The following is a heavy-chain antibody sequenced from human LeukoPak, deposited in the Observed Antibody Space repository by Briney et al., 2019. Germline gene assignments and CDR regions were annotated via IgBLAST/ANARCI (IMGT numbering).Heavy chain of an antibody. CDR1: GFTFSRYW. V-gene: IGHV3-7*01. Sequence: GGSLRLSCAASGFTFSRYWMSWVRQAPGKGLEWVANIKQDGSEKNYVDSVKGRFTISRDNAKNSLYLQMNSLRAEDTAVYYCARVLPVIPASSFDFWGQGTLVTVSS. J-gene: IGHJ4*02. CDR2: IKQDGSEK. CDR3: ARVLPVIPASSFDF. D-gene: IGHD2-2*01.